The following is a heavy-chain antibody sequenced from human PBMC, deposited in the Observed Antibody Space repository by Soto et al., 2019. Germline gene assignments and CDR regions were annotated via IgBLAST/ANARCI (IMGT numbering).Heavy chain of an antibody. J-gene: IGHJ6*02. D-gene: IGHD6-13*01. Sequence: PGGSLRLSCAASGFTFSSYSMNWVRQAPGKGLEWVSPISSSSSYIYYADSVKGRFTISRDNAKNSLYLQMNSLRAEDTAVYYCARVLGAAAGTYYYGMDVWGQGTTVTVSS. CDR3: ARVLGAAAGTYYYGMDV. CDR1: GFTFSSYS. V-gene: IGHV3-21*01. CDR2: ISSSSSYI.